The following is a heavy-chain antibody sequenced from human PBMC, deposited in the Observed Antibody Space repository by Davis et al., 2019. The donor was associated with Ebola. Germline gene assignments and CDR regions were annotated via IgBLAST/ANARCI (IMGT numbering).Heavy chain of an antibody. Sequence: GESLKISCAASGFTFNNFAMTWVRQSPGEGLEWVSGISDNGRGTYYADSVKGRFTISRDNSKNALYLQMSSLRVEDTAIYFCAREKLRGSGYWDGPDYWGQGTLVTVSS. CDR3: AREKLRGSGYWDGPDY. V-gene: IGHV3-23*01. CDR1: GFTFNNFA. J-gene: IGHJ4*02. CDR2: ISDNGRGT. D-gene: IGHD2-15*01.